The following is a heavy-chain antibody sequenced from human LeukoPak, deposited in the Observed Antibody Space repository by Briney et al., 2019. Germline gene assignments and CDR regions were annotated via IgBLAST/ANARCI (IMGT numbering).Heavy chain of an antibody. J-gene: IGHJ4*02. CDR3: ARVKSGYSYGYPY. Sequence: GASVKVSCKASGYTFTGYYMHWVRQAPGQGLVWMGRINPNSGGTNYAQKFQGRVTMTRDASISTAYMELSRLRSDDTAVYYCARVKSGYSYGYPYWGQGTLVTVSS. D-gene: IGHD5-18*01. CDR2: INPNSGGT. V-gene: IGHV1-2*06. CDR1: GYTFTGYY.